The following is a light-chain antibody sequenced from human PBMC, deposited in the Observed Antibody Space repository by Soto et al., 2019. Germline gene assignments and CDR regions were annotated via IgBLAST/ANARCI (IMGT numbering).Light chain of an antibody. V-gene: IGKV3-11*01. CDR3: QQRTNWLT. J-gene: IGKJ4*01. Sequence: EIVLTQSPATLSLSPGEGATLSCRASQSVRNYLAWYQQKPGQAPRLLIYDAFKMATGIPARFSGSGSGTDFTLTISRLEPEDFAVYFCQQRTNWLTFGGGTKVEIK. CDR2: DAF. CDR1: QSVRNY.